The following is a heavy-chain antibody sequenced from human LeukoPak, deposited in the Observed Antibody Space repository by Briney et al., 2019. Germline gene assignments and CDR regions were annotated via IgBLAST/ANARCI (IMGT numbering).Heavy chain of an antibody. J-gene: IGHJ5*02. CDR3: ARHYSSGWYVGQSQENWFDP. D-gene: IGHD6-19*01. Sequence: PSETLSLTCTVSGYSISSGYYWGWIRPPPGKGLEWIGSIYHSGSTYYNPSLKSRVTISVDTSKNQFSLKLSSVTAADTAVYYCARHYSSGWYVGQSQENWFDPWGQGTLVTVSS. CDR2: IYHSGST. V-gene: IGHV4-38-2*02. CDR1: GYSISSGYY.